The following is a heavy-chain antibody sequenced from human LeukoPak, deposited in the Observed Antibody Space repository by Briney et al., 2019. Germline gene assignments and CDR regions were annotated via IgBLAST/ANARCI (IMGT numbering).Heavy chain of an antibody. CDR3: ATLGGHGGGWLYYYYGMDV. Sequence: ASVKVSCKASGYTFTSYDINWVRQATGQGLEWMGWMNPNSGNTGYAQKFQGRVTMTRNTSISTAYMELSSLRSEDTAVYYCATLGGHGGGWLYYYYGMDVWGQGTTVTVSS. J-gene: IGHJ6*02. V-gene: IGHV1-8*01. D-gene: IGHD6-19*01. CDR2: MNPNSGNT. CDR1: GYTFTSYD.